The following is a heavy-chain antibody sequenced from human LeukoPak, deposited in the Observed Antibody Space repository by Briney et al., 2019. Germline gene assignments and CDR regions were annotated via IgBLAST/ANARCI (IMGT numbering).Heavy chain of an antibody. CDR1: GDSISNYY. V-gene: IGHV4-59*01. J-gene: IGHJ4*02. CDR2: IYYTGNT. D-gene: IGHD5-12*01. CDR3: ARGPLANGYTYFDS. Sequence: PSETLSLTCTVSGDSISNYYWSWIRQPPGKGLEWIGYIYYTGNTNNNPSLKSRVTISVDTSKNHFSLRLSSVSAADTAVYYCARGPLANGYTYFDSWGQGTQVTVSS.